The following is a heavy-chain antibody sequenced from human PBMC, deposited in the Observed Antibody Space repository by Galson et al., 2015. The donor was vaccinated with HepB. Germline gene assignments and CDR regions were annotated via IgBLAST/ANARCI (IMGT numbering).Heavy chain of an antibody. Sequence: SVKVSCKASGYTFTSYGISWVRQAPGQGLEWMGWISAYNGNTNYAQKLQGRVTMTTDTSTSTAYMELRSLRSDDTAVYYCARDLRGTYYDTSGYDCWGQGTLVTVSS. CDR2: ISAYNGNT. V-gene: IGHV1-18*01. CDR3: ARDLRGTYYDTSGYDC. J-gene: IGHJ4*02. D-gene: IGHD3-22*01. CDR1: GYTFTSYG.